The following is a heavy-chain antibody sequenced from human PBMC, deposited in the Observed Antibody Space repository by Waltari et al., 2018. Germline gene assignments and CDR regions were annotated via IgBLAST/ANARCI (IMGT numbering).Heavy chain of an antibody. Sequence: EVQLLESGGGLVQPGGSLRLSCAASGFTFSSYAMSWVRQATGKGLEWVSVISGSGGSTYYADSVKGRFTISRDNSKNTLYLQMNSLRAEDTAVYYCAKEPTLYSAEEGAFDIWGQGTMVTVSS. J-gene: IGHJ3*02. CDR3: AKEPTLYSAEEGAFDI. CDR2: ISGSGGST. CDR1: GFTFSSYA. V-gene: IGHV3-23*01. D-gene: IGHD2-8*01.